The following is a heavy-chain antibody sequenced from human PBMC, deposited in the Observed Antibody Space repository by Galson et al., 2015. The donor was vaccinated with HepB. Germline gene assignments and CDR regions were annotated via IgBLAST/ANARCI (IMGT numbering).Heavy chain of an antibody. J-gene: IGHJ3*02. V-gene: IGHV3-53*05. Sequence: SLRLSCAASGFTVSNSFMTWVRQAPGKGLEWVSIIYSGDNTYYADSAKGRFTIPRDNSNNTLFLQMNSLRTEDTAVYYCARRGAGVCAFEIWRQVTMLTVSP. CDR3: ARRGAGVCAFEI. CDR2: IYSGDNT. CDR1: GFTVSNSF.